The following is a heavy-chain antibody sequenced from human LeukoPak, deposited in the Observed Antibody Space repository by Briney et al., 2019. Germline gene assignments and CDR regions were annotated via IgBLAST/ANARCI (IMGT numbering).Heavy chain of an antibody. D-gene: IGHD1-1*01. V-gene: IGHV4-4*09. J-gene: IGHJ4*02. CDR3: ARHRGNWSFDS. CDR1: GGSISNYY. CDR2: IYSSGST. Sequence: SETLSLTCSVSGGSISNYYWSWIRQPPGKGLEWIGYIYSSGSTNYNPSLKSRVTISVDASKIQFSLRLSSVTAADTAVYYRARHRGNWSFDSWGQGTLVTVSS.